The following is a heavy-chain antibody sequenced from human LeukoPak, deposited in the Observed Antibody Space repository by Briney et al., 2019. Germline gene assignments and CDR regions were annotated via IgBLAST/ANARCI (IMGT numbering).Heavy chain of an antibody. CDR3: ARGVVIVGIDY. V-gene: IGHV3-48*03. Sequence: PGGSLRLSCAASGFXFSNYEMYWVRQAPGKGLEWVSYISSGGSTINYADPVKGRFTISRDNAKDSLYLKMNSLRAEDTAAYYCARGVVIVGIDYWGQGTLVTVSS. D-gene: IGHD3-3*01. CDR1: GFXFSNYE. CDR2: ISSGGSTI. J-gene: IGHJ4*02.